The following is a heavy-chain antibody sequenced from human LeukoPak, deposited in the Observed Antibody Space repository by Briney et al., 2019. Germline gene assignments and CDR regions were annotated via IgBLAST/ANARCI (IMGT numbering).Heavy chain of an antibody. Sequence: SVKVSCKASGGTFSSYAISWVRQAPGQGLEWMGEIIPIFGTANYAQKFQGRVTITADESTSTAYMELSSLRSEDTAVYYCARSLFAGTYYYGMDVWGQGTTVTVSS. V-gene: IGHV1-69*13. J-gene: IGHJ6*02. D-gene: IGHD6-13*01. CDR2: IIPIFGTA. CDR1: GGTFSSYA. CDR3: ARSLFAGTYYYGMDV.